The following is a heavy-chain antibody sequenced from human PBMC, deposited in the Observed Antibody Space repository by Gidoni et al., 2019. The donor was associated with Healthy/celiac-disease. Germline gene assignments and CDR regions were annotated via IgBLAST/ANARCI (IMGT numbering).Heavy chain of an antibody. CDR2: IKSKTDGGTT. CDR1: GFTFSNAW. J-gene: IGHJ4*02. Sequence: EVQLVESGGGLVKPGGSLRLSCAASGFTFSNAWMSWVRQAPGKGLEWGGRIKSKTDGGTTDYAAPVKGRFTISRDDSKNTLYLQMNSLKTEDTAVYYCTTVTYYYDSSGYYWGDYWGQGTLVTVSS. D-gene: IGHD3-22*01. V-gene: IGHV3-15*01. CDR3: TTVTYYYDSSGYYWGDY.